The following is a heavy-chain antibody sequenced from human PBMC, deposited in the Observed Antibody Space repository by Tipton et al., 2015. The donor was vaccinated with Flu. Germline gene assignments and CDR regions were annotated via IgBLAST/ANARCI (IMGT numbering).Heavy chain of an antibody. J-gene: IGHJ5*02. CDR1: GGSVNSAGYF. CDR2: IFYSGGN. Sequence: TLSLTCTVSGGSVNSAGYFWSWIRQHPGKGLEWIGYIFYSGGNYYNPSLNSPVTISVDTSKNQFSLTLTSVTAADTAVYYCARSIRGSEWFDPWGQGTLVTVSS. CDR3: ARSIRGSEWFDP. V-gene: IGHV4-31*01. D-gene: IGHD3-10*01.